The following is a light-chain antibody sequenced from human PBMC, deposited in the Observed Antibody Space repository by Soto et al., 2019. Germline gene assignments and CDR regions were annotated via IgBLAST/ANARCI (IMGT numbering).Light chain of an antibody. V-gene: IGKV1-13*02. CDR3: QQYKSFPWT. CDR2: DAS. J-gene: IGKJ1*01. Sequence: AIQLTQSPSSLSASVGDRVTITCRASQGISSALAWYQQKPGKAPKLMIYDASSLESGVPSRFSGFGSETEFTLTISSLQPDDFATYYCQQYKSFPWTFGQGTKVDIK. CDR1: QGISSA.